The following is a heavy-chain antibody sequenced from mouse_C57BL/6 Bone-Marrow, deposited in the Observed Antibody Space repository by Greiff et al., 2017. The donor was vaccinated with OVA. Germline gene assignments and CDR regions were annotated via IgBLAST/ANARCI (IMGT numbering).Heavy chain of an antibody. D-gene: IGHD1-1*01. CDR1: GYTFTSYW. CDR2: IDPSDSYT. CDR3: ERGGLMTTVVAKGAWFAY. J-gene: IGHJ3*01. V-gene: IGHV1-69*01. Sequence: QVQLQQPGAELVMPGASVKLSCKASGYTFTSYWMHWVKQRPGQGLEWIGEIDPSDSYTNYNQKFKGKSTLTVDKSSSTAYMQLSSLTSEDSAVYYCERGGLMTTVVAKGAWFAYWGQGTLVTVSA.